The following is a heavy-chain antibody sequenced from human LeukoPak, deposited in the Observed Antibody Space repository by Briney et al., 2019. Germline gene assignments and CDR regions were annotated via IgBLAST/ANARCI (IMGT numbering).Heavy chain of an antibody. J-gene: IGHJ4*02. CDR3: ARPSYYSGSSCYSSFDY. CDR1: GGSFSGYY. Sequence: SETLSLTCAVYGGSFSGYYWGWIRQPPGKGLEWIGSIYYSGSTYYNPSLKSRVTISVDTSKNQFSLKLHSMTAADTAVYYCARPSYYSGSSCYSSFDYWGQGTLVTVSS. V-gene: IGHV4-39*01. D-gene: IGHD2-2*01. CDR2: IYYSGST.